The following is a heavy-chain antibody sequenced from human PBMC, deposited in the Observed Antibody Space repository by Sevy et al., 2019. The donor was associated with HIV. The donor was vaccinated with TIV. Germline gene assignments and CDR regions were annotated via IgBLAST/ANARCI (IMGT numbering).Heavy chain of an antibody. CDR2: ISSAGSNK. D-gene: IGHD6-19*01. CDR1: GLTFSSHA. V-gene: IGHV3-30-3*01. Sequence: GGSLRLSCAASGLTFSSHAMHWVRQAPGKGLEWVAVISSAGSNKYYADSVKGRFTISRDNPKNTLYLQMNSLRPEETAVYYCTRDAGYSIAWSPSDYWGQGTLVTVS. J-gene: IGHJ4*02. CDR3: TRDAGYSIAWSPSDY.